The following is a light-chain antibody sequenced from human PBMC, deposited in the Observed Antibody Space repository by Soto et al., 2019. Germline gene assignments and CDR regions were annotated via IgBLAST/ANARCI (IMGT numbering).Light chain of an antibody. CDR1: RTIDNY. Sequence: DIQMTQSPSSLSASLGDRVTITCRASRTIDNYLNWYQQKPGRAHELIVYANSSLQSGVKQRFTGGGSGTHFTLTIRGMQPEDFATYFCKPSYNTQIPLGKGKRLELK. CDR3: KPSYNTQIP. CDR2: ANS. V-gene: IGKV1-39*01. J-gene: IGKJ5*01.